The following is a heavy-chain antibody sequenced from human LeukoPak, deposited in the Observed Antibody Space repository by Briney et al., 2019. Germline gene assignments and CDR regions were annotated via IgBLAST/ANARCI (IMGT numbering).Heavy chain of an antibody. D-gene: IGHD6-19*01. J-gene: IGHJ5*02. CDR2: INTDGSST. CDR1: GFTFTSYW. CDR3: ARALAVAGTGGFDP. Sequence: GGSLRLSCAASGFTFTSYWMHWVRQAPGKGLVWVSRINTDGSSTSYADSVKGRFTISRDNAKNTLYSQMSSLRAEDTAVYYCARALAVAGTGGFDPWGQGTLVTVSS. V-gene: IGHV3-74*01.